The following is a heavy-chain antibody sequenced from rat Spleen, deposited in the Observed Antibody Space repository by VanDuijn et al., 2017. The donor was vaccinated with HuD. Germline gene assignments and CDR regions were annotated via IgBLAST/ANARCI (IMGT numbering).Heavy chain of an antibody. CDR2: ISYDGSST. CDR1: GFTFSDYN. Sequence: EVQLVESGGGLVQPGRSLKLSCAASGFTFSDYNMAWVRQAPKKGLEWVATISYDGSSTYYRDSVKGRFTISRDNAKSTLYLQLDSLRSEDTATYYCARHRYPGISYFDYWGQGVMVTVSS. J-gene: IGHJ2*01. CDR3: ARHRYPGISYFDY. D-gene: IGHD1-4*01. V-gene: IGHV5-7*01.